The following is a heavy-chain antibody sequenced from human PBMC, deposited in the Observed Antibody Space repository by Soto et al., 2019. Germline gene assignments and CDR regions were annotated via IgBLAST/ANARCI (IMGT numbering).Heavy chain of an antibody. V-gene: IGHV3-7*01. CDR1: GFTFSSYW. Sequence: PGVSLRLSWAASGFTFSSYWMSWVRQAPGKGLEWVANIKQDGSEKYYVDSVKGRFTISRDNAKNSLYLQMNSLRAEDTAVYYCARDNPHYDILTGYPDYWGKGTLVTDSS. CDR3: ARDNPHYDILTGYPDY. D-gene: IGHD3-9*01. CDR2: IKQDGSEK. J-gene: IGHJ4*02.